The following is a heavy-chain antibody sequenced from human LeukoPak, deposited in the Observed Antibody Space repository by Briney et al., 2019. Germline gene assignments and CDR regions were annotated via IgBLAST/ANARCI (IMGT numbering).Heavy chain of an antibody. CDR1: GGPISSTSYF. J-gene: IGHJ3*02. CDR3: ARDEVGWRGAFDI. CDR2: IYYSGST. Sequence: SETLSLTCTVSGGPISSTSYFWGWIRQPPGKGLEWNGTIYYSGSTYYNPSLKSRVTISVDTSKNQFSLKLNSVTAADTAVYYCARDEVGWRGAFDIWGQGTVVTVSS. V-gene: IGHV4-39*07. D-gene: IGHD2-15*01.